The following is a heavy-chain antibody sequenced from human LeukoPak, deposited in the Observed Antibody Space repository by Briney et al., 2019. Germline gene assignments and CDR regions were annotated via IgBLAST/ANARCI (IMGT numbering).Heavy chain of an antibody. V-gene: IGHV3-23*01. J-gene: IGHJ4*02. CDR1: GFTFSTYA. Sequence: GGSLRLSCAASGFTFSTYAMTWVRQAPGQGLEWVSSISGSGSGTYYADSVKGRFTISRDNSKNTLYLQMNSLRAEDTAVYYCARQFGISGRPTYFDYWGQGTLVTVSS. D-gene: IGHD3-10*01. CDR2: ISGSGSGT. CDR3: ARQFGISGRPTYFDY.